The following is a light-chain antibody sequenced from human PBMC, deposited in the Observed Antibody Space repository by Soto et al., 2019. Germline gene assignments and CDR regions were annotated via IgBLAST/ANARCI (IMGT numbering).Light chain of an antibody. V-gene: IGLV2-23*01. J-gene: IGLJ3*02. CDR3: CSYVDSSTLV. CDR1: SL. CDR2: EGT. Sequence: QSVLTRPASVSGSPGQSITISCPGSSLVSWYQHHPGKAPRLIIYEGTKRPSGVSNRFSGSKSGNTASLTISGLQAEDEADYYCCSYVDSSTLVFGGGTQLTVL.